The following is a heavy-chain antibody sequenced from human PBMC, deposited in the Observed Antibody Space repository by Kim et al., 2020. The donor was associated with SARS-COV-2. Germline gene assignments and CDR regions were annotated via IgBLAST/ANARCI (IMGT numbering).Heavy chain of an antibody. D-gene: IGHD3-16*01. J-gene: IGHJ4*02. CDR2: T. Sequence: TYYKPSLKRRVTISIDTSKNQFSLKLSSVTAADTAVYYCAKYTGGTMIDYWGQGTLVTVSS. CDR3: AKYTGGTMIDY. V-gene: IGHV4-39*01.